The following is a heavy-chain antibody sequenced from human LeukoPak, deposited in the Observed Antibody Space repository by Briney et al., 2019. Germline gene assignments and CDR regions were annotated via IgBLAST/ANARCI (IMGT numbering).Heavy chain of an antibody. Sequence: GGSLRLSCAASGFSFSGYSMNWVRQVPGKGLEGVSSISSTSRSIYYADSVKGRFTISRDNSKNTEYLQMNSLRAEDTAVYYCAKDIVVVPAPVGYFDLWGRGTLVTVSS. CDR2: ISSTSRSI. CDR3: AKDIVVVPAPVGYFDL. J-gene: IGHJ2*01. CDR1: GFSFSGYS. D-gene: IGHD2-2*01. V-gene: IGHV3-21*04.